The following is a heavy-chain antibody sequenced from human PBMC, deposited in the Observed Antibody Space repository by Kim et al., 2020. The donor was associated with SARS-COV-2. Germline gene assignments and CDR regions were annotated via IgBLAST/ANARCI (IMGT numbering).Heavy chain of an antibody. CDR2: ISGSGGST. V-gene: IGHV3-23*01. CDR3: AKGIQILWFGEYTQEYFQH. CDR1: GFTFSSYA. J-gene: IGHJ1*01. Sequence: GGSLRLSCAASGFTFSSYAMSWVRQAPGKGLEWVSAISGSGGSTYYADSVKGRFTISRDNSKNTLYLQMNSLRAEDTAVYYCAKGIQILWFGEYTQEYFQHWGQGTLVTVSS. D-gene: IGHD3-10*01.